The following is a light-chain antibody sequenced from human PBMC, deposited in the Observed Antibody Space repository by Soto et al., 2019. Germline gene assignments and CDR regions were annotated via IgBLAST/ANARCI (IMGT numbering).Light chain of an antibody. Sequence: EIVMMQSPATLSVSPGERATLSCRASQSVSSKLVWYQQKPGQAPRLLIYGASTRATGIPARFSGSGSGTEFTLTISSLQSEDFAVYFCQQYNEWPPWTFGQGTKVEVK. V-gene: IGKV3-15*01. CDR3: QQYNEWPPWT. CDR2: GAS. J-gene: IGKJ1*01. CDR1: QSVSSK.